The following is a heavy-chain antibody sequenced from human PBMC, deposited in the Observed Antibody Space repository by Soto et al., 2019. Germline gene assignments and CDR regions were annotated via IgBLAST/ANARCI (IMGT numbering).Heavy chain of an antibody. V-gene: IGHV1-8*01. J-gene: IGHJ5*02. CDR1: GYTFTSYD. D-gene: IGHD6-19*01. CDR2: MNPNSGNT. CDR3: APRIVAGTPFDP. Sequence: QVQLVQSGAEVKKPGASVKVSCKASGYTFTSYDINWVRQATGQGLEWMGWMNPNSGNTGYAQKFQDRVTITRNTYISTAYMEPSSLRSDDTAVYYCAPRIVAGTPFDPRGQGTLLTLSP.